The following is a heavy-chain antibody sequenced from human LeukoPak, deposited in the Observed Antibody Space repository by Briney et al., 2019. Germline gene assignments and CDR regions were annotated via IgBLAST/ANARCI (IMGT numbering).Heavy chain of an antibody. CDR1: GGSISSYY. J-gene: IGHJ4*02. CDR3: ARVLILKTTLTPYYFDY. V-gene: IGHV4-59*01. CDR2: IYYSGST. Sequence: SETLSLTCTVSGGSISSYYWSWIRQPPGKGPEWIGYIYYSGSTNYNPSLKSRVTISVDTSKNQFSLKLSSVTAADTAVYYCARVLILKTTLTPYYFDYWGQGTLVTVSS. D-gene: IGHD4-17*01.